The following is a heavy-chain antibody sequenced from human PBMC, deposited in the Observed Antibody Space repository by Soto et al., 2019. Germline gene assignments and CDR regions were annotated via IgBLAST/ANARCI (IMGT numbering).Heavy chain of an antibody. J-gene: IGHJ4*02. D-gene: IGHD3-10*01. Sequence: QVQLVESGGGVVQPGRSLRLSCAASGFTFSSYGMHWARQAPGKGLEWVAVISYDGSNKYYADSVKGRFTISRDNSKNTLYLQMNSLRAEDTAVYYCAKEVWFGEPYWGQGTLVTVSS. V-gene: IGHV3-30*18. CDR2: ISYDGSNK. CDR3: AKEVWFGEPY. CDR1: GFTFSSYG.